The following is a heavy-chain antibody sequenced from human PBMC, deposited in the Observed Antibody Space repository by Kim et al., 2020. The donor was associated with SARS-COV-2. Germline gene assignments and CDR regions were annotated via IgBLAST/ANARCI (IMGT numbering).Heavy chain of an antibody. J-gene: IGHJ3*02. CDR3: ARTFGHYDILTGYYDAFDI. V-gene: IGHV4-39*07. D-gene: IGHD3-9*01. CDR2: IYYSGST. Sequence: SETLSLTCTVSGGSISSSSYYWGWIRQPPGKGLEWIGSIYYSGSTYYNPSLKSRVTISVDTSKNQFSLKLSSVTAADTAVYYCARTFGHYDILTGYYDAFDIWGQGTMVTVSS. CDR1: GGSISSSSYY.